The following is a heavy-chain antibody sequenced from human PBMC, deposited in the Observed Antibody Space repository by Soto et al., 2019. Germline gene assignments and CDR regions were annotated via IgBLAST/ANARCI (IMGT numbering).Heavy chain of an antibody. J-gene: IGHJ3*02. Sequence: SETLSLTCAVYGGSFSGYYWSWIRQPPGKGLEWIGEINHSGSTNYNPSLKSRVTISVDTSKNQFSLKLSSVTAADTAVYYCARGPVCSGGSCYSSAFDIWGQGTMVTVSS. D-gene: IGHD2-15*01. V-gene: IGHV4-34*01. CDR3: ARGPVCSGGSCYSSAFDI. CDR1: GGSFSGYY. CDR2: INHSGST.